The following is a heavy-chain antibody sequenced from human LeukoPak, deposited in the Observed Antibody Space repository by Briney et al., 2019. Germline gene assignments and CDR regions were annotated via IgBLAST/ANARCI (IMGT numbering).Heavy chain of an antibody. CDR1: GYSFTSYW. CDR3: ARGVYSYGLDY. CDR2: FYPGDSDT. J-gene: IGHJ4*02. D-gene: IGHD5-18*01. Sequence: GESLKISCKGSGYSFTSYWIGWVRQTPGKGLEWMGIFYPGDSDTRYSPSFQGQVTISADKSITTAYLQWSSLKASDTAMYYCARGVYSYGLDYWGQGTLVTVSS. V-gene: IGHV5-51*01.